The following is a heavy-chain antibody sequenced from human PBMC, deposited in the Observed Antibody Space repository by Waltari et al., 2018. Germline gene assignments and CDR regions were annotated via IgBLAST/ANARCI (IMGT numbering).Heavy chain of an antibody. CDR2: INHSGST. Sequence: QEQLQQWGAGLLKPSETLSLTCAVYGGSFSGYYWSWTRQPPGKGLEWIGEINHSGSTNYNPSLKSRVTISVDTSKNQFSLKLSSVTAADTAVYYCARARGTTVVMDYWGQGTLVTVSS. J-gene: IGHJ4*02. D-gene: IGHD4-17*01. V-gene: IGHV4-34*01. CDR3: ARARGTTVVMDY. CDR1: GGSFSGYY.